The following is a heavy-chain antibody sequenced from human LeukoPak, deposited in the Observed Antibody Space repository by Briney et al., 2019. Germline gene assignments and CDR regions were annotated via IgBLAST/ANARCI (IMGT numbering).Heavy chain of an antibody. Sequence: GGSLRLSCAASGFTFDDYAMHWVRQAPGKGLEWVSLISWDGGSTYYADSVKGRFTISRDNSKNSLYLQMNSLRAEDTALYYCAKASGSSGYSSYYYYMDVWGKGTTVTVSS. D-gene: IGHD3-22*01. J-gene: IGHJ6*03. CDR3: AKASGSSGYSSYYYYMDV. CDR2: ISWDGGST. V-gene: IGHV3-43D*03. CDR1: GFTFDDYA.